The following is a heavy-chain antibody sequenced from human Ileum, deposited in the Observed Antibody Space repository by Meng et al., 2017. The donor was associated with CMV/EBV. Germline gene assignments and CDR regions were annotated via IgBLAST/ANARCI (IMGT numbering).Heavy chain of an antibody. CDR1: GASIRSYC. Sequence: QGQVREVGPGRLRPSEPLPLTSIAPGASIRSYCWSWIRQPAGKGLEWIGRFTARGNTNYNPSLKSRVTMSLDTSLNQFSLRLNSVTAADTAVYYCARDVIRDDTGSWFDPWGQGTLVTVSS. CDR3: ARDVIRDDTGSWFDP. J-gene: IGHJ5*02. CDR2: FTARGNT. D-gene: IGHD3-9*01. V-gene: IGHV4-4*07.